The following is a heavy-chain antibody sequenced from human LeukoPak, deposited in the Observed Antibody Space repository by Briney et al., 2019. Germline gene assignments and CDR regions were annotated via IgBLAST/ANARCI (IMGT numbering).Heavy chain of an antibody. J-gene: IGHJ4*02. CDR3: ARGWDGCSYGI. Sequence: GESLRLSCAASGFTFSSFWIHWVRQAPGKGLVWGSRINSGGSSTTYAESVKGRFTISRDSAKNTVYLQMNSPRAEDTAVYYCARGWDGCSYGIWGQGTLVTVSS. CDR2: INSGGSST. D-gene: IGHD3-16*01. V-gene: IGHV3-74*01. CDR1: GFTFSSFW.